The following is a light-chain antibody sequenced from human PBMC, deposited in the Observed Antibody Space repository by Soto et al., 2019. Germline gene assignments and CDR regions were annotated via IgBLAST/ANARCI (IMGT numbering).Light chain of an antibody. V-gene: IGKV3-20*01. J-gene: IGKJ3*01. CDR1: QSVSGSH. CDR3: QQDGPSLT. Sequence: EIVLTQSPGTLSLSPGERATLSCRASQSVSGSHLAWYQQKPGQAPRLLIYDASSRATGIPDRFSGSGSGTDFTLTISRLEPEDFAVYYCQQDGPSLTFGPGTKVEIK. CDR2: DAS.